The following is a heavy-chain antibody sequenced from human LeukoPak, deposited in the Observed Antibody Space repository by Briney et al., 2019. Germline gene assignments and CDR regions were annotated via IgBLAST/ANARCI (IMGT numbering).Heavy chain of an antibody. Sequence: SETLSLTCTVSGGSISSYYWSWIRQPPGKGLEWIGYVYYSGNTNYNPSLKSRVTISIDTSKNQFSLKLSSVTAADTAVYYCARVSYYYDSSGYYREIYFDYWGQGTLVTVSS. CDR2: VYYSGNT. D-gene: IGHD3-22*01. CDR1: GGSISSYY. J-gene: IGHJ4*02. CDR3: ARVSYYYDSSGYYREIYFDY. V-gene: IGHV4-59*01.